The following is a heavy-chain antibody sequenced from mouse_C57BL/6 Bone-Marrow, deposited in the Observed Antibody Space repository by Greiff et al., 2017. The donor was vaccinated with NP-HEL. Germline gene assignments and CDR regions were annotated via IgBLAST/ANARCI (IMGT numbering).Heavy chain of an antibody. D-gene: IGHD4-1*01. V-gene: IGHV1-81*01. Sequence: QVQLQQSGAELARPGASVKLSCKASGYTFTSYGISWVKQRTGQGLEWIGEIYPRSGNTYYNEKFKGKATLTAYKSSSTAYMELRSLTSEDSAVYFCAKLGWDRFAYWGQGTLVTVSA. CDR2: IYPRSGNT. J-gene: IGHJ3*01. CDR3: AKLGWDRFAY. CDR1: GYTFTSYG.